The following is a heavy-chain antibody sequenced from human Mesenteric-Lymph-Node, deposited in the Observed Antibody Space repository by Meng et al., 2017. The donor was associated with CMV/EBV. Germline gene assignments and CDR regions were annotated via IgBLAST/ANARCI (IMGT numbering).Heavy chain of an antibody. CDR3: ARSDPAEAFDI. CDR2: INPSGGTT. J-gene: IGHJ3*02. Sequence: ASVKVSCKASGYTFVNFGISWVRQAPGQGLEWMGIINPSGGTTTYAQKFQGRVTMTRDTSTSTVYMELSNLRSEDTAVYYCARSDPAEAFDIWGQGTMVTVSS. V-gene: IGHV1-46*01. CDR1: GYTFVNFG.